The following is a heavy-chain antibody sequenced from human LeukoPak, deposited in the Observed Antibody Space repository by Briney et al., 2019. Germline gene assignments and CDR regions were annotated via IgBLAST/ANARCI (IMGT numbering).Heavy chain of an antibody. CDR1: GYSISSGHY. CDR3: ARNDSSGYFDY. Sequence: SETLSLTCAVSGYSISSGHYWGWIRQPPGKGLEWIGGIYHSGSTSYNPSLKSRVTISVDTSKNQFCLKLNSVTAADTAVYYCARNDSSGYFDYWGQGTLVTVSS. CDR2: IYHSGST. D-gene: IGHD3-22*01. J-gene: IGHJ4*02. V-gene: IGHV4-38-2*01.